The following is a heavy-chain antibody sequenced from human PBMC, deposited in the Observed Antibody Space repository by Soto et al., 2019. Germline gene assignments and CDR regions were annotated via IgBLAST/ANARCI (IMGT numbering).Heavy chain of an antibody. CDR3: ATDEYFGSEIDFYYYAMDV. Sequence: SETLSLTCTVSGASISIGGYFWSWIRQHPGKGLEWIGHIYYNGSTYDNPSLKRRLTISVDTSKNEFSLRLTSVTAADTAVYFCATDEYFGSEIDFYYYAMDVWGQGTTVTVSS. D-gene: IGHD3-10*01. CDR1: GASISIGGYF. J-gene: IGHJ6*02. CDR2: IYYNGST. V-gene: IGHV4-31*03.